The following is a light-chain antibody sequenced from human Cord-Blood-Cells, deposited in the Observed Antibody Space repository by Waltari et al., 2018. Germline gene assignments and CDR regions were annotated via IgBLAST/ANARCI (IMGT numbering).Light chain of an antibody. CDR3: QAWDSSTWV. J-gene: IGLJ3*02. CDR1: NLGDKY. CDR2: QDS. Sequence: SYELTQPPSVSVSPGQTASITCSGDNLGDKYACWYQQKPGQSPVLVIYQDSKRPSGIPERFSGSNSGNTATLTISGTQAMYEADYYCQAWDSSTWVFGGGTKLTVL. V-gene: IGLV3-1*01.